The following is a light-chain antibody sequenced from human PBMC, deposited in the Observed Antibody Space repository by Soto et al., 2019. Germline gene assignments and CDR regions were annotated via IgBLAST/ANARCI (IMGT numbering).Light chain of an antibody. CDR2: KAS. J-gene: IGKJ4*01. CDR1: QSISSW. CDR3: QQYNGYILT. Sequence: DIQLTQSPSTLSASVGDRVTITCRASQSISSWLAWYQQKPGKAPKLLIYKASTLESGVPSRFSGSGSGTEFTLDISSLQPDDFATYYCQQYNGYILTFGGGTKVEMK. V-gene: IGKV1-5*03.